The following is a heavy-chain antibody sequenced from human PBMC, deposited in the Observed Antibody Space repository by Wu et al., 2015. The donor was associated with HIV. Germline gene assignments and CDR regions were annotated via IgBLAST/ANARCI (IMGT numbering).Heavy chain of an antibody. CDR1: GITFRNLA. V-gene: IGHV1-69*13. J-gene: IGHJ6*02. D-gene: IGHD5-24*01. CDR3: ARGSIIDMSTASYYYYVLDV. Sequence: QVQLVQSGAEVKEPGSSVKVSCRASGITFRNLAITWVRQAPGQGLEWMGRIIPISDTTNYAQRFQGRLTITADIPTSTAYMELSSLRSDDTAVYFCARGSIIDMSTASYYYYVLDVWGQGTTVTVSS. CDR2: IIPISDTT.